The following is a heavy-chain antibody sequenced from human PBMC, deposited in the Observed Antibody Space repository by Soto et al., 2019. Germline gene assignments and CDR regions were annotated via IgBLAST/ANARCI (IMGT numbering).Heavy chain of an antibody. D-gene: IGHD3-9*01. V-gene: IGHV3-33*01. CDR1: GFTFSTYG. CDR2: IWNDGSNK. Sequence: QVQLVESGGGVVQSGRSLRLSCAAPGFTFSTYGMHWVRQAPGKGLEWVAVIWNDGSNKYYGDSVKGRFTISRDDSNSTVYLEMNSLRVEDTAVYYCARDFESAYDPWGQGTLVLVSS. CDR3: ARDFESAYDP. J-gene: IGHJ5*02.